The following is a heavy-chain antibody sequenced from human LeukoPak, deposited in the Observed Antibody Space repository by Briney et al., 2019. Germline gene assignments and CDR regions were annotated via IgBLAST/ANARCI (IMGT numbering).Heavy chain of an antibody. J-gene: IGHJ4*02. CDR3: ARGMYYYDSSGYYYDY. V-gene: IGHV3-21*01. Sequence: GGSLRLSCAASGFTFSSYSMNWSRQAPGKGLEWVSSISSSSSYIYYADSVEGRFTISRDNAKNSLYLQMNSLRAEDTAVYYCARGMYYYDSSGYYYDYWGQGTLVTVSS. CDR2: ISSSSSYI. CDR1: GFTFSSYS. D-gene: IGHD3-22*01.